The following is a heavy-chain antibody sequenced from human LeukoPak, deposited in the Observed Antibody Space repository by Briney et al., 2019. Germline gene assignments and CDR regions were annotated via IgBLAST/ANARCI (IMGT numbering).Heavy chain of an antibody. CDR2: INQRVREK. CDR3: ARGYVGEI. D-gene: IGHD3-16*01. J-gene: IGHJ3*01. V-gene: IGHV3-7*01. Sequence: GGSLRLSCAASGFTSNNHWMNWVRHAPGKGLEWVANINQRVREKNYMDSVEGRFTLSRDNAKNSLYVQMNSLRAEDTAIYYCARGYVGEIWGQGTMVTVSS. CDR1: GFTSNNHW.